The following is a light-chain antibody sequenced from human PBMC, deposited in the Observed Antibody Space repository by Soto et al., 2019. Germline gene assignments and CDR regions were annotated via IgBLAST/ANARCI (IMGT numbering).Light chain of an antibody. CDR2: DAS. V-gene: IGKV3-11*01. Sequence: EIVMTQSPATLSVSPGERATLSCRASQSVRSNLAWYQQKPGQSPRLLIYDASNRATGIPARFSGSGSGTDFTLTISSLEPEDFAVYYCQQRSIWPPITFGQGTRLEIK. J-gene: IGKJ5*01. CDR1: QSVRSN. CDR3: QQRSIWPPIT.